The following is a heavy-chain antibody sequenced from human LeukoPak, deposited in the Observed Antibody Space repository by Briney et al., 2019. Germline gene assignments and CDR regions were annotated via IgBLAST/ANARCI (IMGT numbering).Heavy chain of an antibody. CDR3: ALLKYGNSNYPGDY. J-gene: IGHJ4*02. Sequence: SGPTLVNPTQTLTLTCSFSGFSLSTGGVGVGWIRQPPGKALEWLALILWNDNERYSPSLRSRLTITKDTSKNQVVLTMTNMDPVDTATYYCALLKYGNSNYPGDYWGQGTLVTVSS. CDR1: GFSLSTGGVG. V-gene: IGHV2-5*01. D-gene: IGHD6-6*01. CDR2: ILWNDNE.